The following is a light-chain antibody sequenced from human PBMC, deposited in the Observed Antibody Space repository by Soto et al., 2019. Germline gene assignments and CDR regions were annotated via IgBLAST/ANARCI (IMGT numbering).Light chain of an antibody. V-gene: IGKV3-11*01. CDR1: QSVRTY. J-gene: IGKJ5*01. Sequence: GLSQSPSTLSLSTGERATLSRRASQSVRTYLAWYQQKPGQAPRLLIYDASNRATGIPARFSGSGSGTDFTLTISSLEPEDFAVYYCQQRSSWPPSITFAQGTRLAIK. CDR3: QQRSSWPPSIT. CDR2: DAS.